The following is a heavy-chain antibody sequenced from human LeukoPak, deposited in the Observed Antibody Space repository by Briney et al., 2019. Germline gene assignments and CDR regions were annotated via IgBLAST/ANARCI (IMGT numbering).Heavy chain of an antibody. V-gene: IGHV4-59*08. Sequence: SETLSLTCTVSGGSISSYYWSWIRQPPGKGLEWIGYIYYSGSTNYNPSLKSRVTISVDTSKNQFSLKLSSVTAADTAVYYCARLLWFGELFGYFDYWGQGTLVTVSS. CDR2: IYYSGST. D-gene: IGHD3-10*01. CDR1: GGSISSYY. J-gene: IGHJ4*02. CDR3: ARLLWFGELFGYFDY.